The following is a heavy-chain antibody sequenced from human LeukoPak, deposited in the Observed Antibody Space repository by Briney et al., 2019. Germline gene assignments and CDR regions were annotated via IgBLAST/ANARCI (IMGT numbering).Heavy chain of an antibody. V-gene: IGHV3-53*01. CDR2: IYSGGST. D-gene: IGHD3-22*01. J-gene: IGHJ4*02. CDR3: ARGPYYYDSSGYPPPFDY. CDR1: GFTVGSNY. Sequence: GGSLRPSCAASGFTVGSNYMSWVRQAPGKGLEWVSVIYSGGSTYYADSVKGRFTISRDNSKNTLYLQMNSLRAEDTAVYYCARGPYYYDSSGYPPPFDYWGQGTLVTVSS.